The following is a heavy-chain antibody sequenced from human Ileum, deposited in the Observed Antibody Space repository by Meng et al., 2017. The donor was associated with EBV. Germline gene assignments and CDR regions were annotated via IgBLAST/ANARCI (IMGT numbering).Heavy chain of an antibody. Sequence: QFQLQESGPGLVQASQSLSLSCVISGDSVSSDKTAWNWIRQSPSRGLEWLGRTYRRSRWYYDYAIAVKSRINISPDTSKNQVSLQLNSVTDEDTGIYYCATSRIAKFDRWGQGTLVTVSS. CDR3: ATSRIAKFDR. CDR2: TYRRSRWYY. V-gene: IGHV6-1*01. J-gene: IGHJ5*02. CDR1: GDSVSSDKTA.